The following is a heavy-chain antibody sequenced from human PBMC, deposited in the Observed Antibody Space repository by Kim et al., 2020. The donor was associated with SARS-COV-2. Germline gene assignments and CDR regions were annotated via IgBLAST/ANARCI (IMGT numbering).Heavy chain of an antibody. V-gene: IGHV3-15*01. Sequence: APGKGRFTISREDSKNTLYLQMNSLKTEDTAMYYCTTETPGEANGYFFDYWGQGTLVTVSS. CDR3: TTETPGEANGYFFDY. D-gene: IGHD2-8*01. J-gene: IGHJ4*02.